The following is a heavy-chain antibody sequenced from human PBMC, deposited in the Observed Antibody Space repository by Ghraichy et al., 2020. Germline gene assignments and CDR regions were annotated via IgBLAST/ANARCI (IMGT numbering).Heavy chain of an antibody. CDR1: GFTFSSYA. CDR3: AKGFYDSSGYYHSYWPWYFDL. Sequence: GGSLRLSCAASGFTFSSYAMSWVRQAPGKGLEWVSAISGSGGSTYYADSVKGRFTISRDNSKNTLYLQMNSLRAEDTAVYYCAKGFYDSSGYYHSYWPWYFDLWGRGTLVTVSS. J-gene: IGHJ2*01. CDR2: ISGSGGST. V-gene: IGHV3-23*01. D-gene: IGHD3-22*01.